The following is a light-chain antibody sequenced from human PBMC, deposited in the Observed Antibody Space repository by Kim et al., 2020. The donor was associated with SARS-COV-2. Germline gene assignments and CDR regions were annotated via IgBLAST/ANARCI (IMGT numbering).Light chain of an antibody. CDR1: QSISSY. J-gene: IGKJ5*01. CDR2: AAY. V-gene: IGKV1-39*01. CDR3: QQSYSTLIT. Sequence: ASVGDRGTITGRASQSISSYLNWYQQKPGKAPTLLIYAAYSLQSGVPSRFSGSGSATDFTLTISSLQPEDFATYYCQQSYSTLITFGQGTRLEIK.